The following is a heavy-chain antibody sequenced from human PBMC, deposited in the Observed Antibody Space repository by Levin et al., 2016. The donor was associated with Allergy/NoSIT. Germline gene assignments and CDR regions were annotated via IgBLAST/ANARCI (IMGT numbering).Heavy chain of an antibody. J-gene: IGHJ3*02. CDR1: GDSMSYTNYY. V-gene: IGHV4-39*07. CDR2: VHYSGTT. Sequence: SETLSLTCTVSGDSMSYTNYYRGWIRQTPGKGLEWIASVHYSGTTYYNPSLKSRVTISMDTSKNLFSLKLRSVTAADTAVYYCAKGRSTQLDDAFEIWGQGTTVSVSS. CDR3: AKGRSTQLDDAFEI. D-gene: IGHD6-13*01.